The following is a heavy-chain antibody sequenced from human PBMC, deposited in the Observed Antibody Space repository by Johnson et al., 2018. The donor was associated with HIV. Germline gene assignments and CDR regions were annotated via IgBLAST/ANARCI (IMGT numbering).Heavy chain of an antibody. CDR3: AKDIRLVSAYYDILSGTSFDAFDI. CDR1: GFTFSSYA. J-gene: IGHJ3*02. V-gene: IGHV3-23*04. Sequence: VQLVESGGGSVQPGRSLRLSCAASGFTFSSYAMSWVRQAPGKGLEWVSAISGSGGSTYYADSVKGRFTISRDNSTNTLYLQMNSRRVEDTAVYYCAKDIRLVSAYYDILSGTSFDAFDIWGQGTMVTVSS. CDR2: ISGSGGST. D-gene: IGHD3-9*01.